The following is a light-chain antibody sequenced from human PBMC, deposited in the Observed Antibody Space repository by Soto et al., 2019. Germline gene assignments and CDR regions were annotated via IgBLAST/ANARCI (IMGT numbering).Light chain of an antibody. J-gene: IGLJ1*01. CDR2: DTS. CDR1: TGAVTSGHY. Sequence: QAVVTQEPSLTVSPGGTVTLPCGSSTGAVTSGHYPYWFQQKPGQAPRTLIYDTSNKHSWTPARFSGYLLGGKAALTLSGAQPEDEAEYFCLLSYNGPYVFGGGTKVTVL. CDR3: LLSYNGPYV. V-gene: IGLV7-46*01.